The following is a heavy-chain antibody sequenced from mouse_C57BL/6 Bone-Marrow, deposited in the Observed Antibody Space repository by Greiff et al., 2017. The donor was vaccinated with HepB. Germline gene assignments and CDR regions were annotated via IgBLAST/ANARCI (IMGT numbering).Heavy chain of an antibody. D-gene: IGHD1-1*01. J-gene: IGHJ1*03. CDR1: GFTFTDYY. CDR2: IRNKANGYTT. CDR3: ASWGSYWYFDV. V-gene: IGHV7-3*01. Sequence: EVQRVESGGGLVQPGGSLSLSCAASGFTFTDYYMSWVRQPPGKALEWLGFIRNKANGYTTEYSASVKGRFTISRDNSQSILYLQMNALRAEDSATYYCASWGSYWYFDVWGTGTTVTVSS.